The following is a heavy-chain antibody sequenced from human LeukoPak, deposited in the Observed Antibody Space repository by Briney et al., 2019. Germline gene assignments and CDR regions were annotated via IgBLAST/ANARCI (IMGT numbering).Heavy chain of an antibody. CDR1: GGSVSSASYY. Sequence: SETLSLTCAISGGSVSSASYYWSWIRLPPGKGLEWIGSIFYSGSTNYNPSLKSRVTISVDTSKNQFSLKLSSVTAADTAVYYCARQRFLEWYFDYWGQGTLVTVSS. D-gene: IGHD3-3*01. J-gene: IGHJ4*02. CDR3: ARQRFLEWYFDY. V-gene: IGHV4-61*01. CDR2: IFYSGST.